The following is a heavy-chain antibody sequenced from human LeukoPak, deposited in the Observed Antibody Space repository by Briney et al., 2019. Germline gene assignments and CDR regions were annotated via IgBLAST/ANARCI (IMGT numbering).Heavy chain of an antibody. CDR3: ARGTRGSGYYADDAFDI. V-gene: IGHV1-18*01. CDR1: GYTFISYG. J-gene: IGHJ3*02. Sequence: ASVKVSCKASGYTFISYGISWVRQAPGQGLEWMGWISVYNGNTKYVQKLQGRATMTTDTSTSTANMELRSLRSDDTAVYYCARGTRGSGYYADDAFDIWGQGTMVTVSS. CDR2: ISVYNGNT. D-gene: IGHD3-22*01.